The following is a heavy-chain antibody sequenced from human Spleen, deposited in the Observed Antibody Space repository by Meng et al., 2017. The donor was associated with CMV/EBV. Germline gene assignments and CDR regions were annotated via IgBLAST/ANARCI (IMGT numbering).Heavy chain of an antibody. CDR3: ARSGRFDY. CDR1: GGSFSAYY. D-gene: IGHD1-14*01. V-gene: IGHV4-34*01. CDR2: INHIGST. J-gene: IGHJ4*02. Sequence: HVHLHRWFADLCKPPVPLSPTCAVNGGSFSAYYCSCIRQTPRTGLEWIVEINHIGSTNYNPSLKSRVTISVDTSKNQFSLKLSSVTAADTAVYYCARSGRFDYWGQGTLVTVSS.